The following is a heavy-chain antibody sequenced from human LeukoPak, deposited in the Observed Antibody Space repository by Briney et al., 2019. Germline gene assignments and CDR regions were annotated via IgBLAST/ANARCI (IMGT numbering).Heavy chain of an antibody. CDR3: ARGFIAAAGKFAY. Sequence: GGSLRLSCAASGFTFSNAYMSWVRQAPGKGLEWVGLIKSKTNGGTTEYAAPVKGRFTISRDDSKNTLYLQMNSLQTEDTAVYYCARGFIAAAGKFAYWGQGALVTVSS. D-gene: IGHD6-13*01. V-gene: IGHV3-15*01. CDR2: IKSKTNGGTT. J-gene: IGHJ4*02. CDR1: GFTFSNAY.